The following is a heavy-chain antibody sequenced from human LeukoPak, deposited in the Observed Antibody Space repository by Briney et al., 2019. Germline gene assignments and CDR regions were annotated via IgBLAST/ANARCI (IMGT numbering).Heavy chain of an antibody. CDR3: ARAYYYDSSGYYDHDAFDI. CDR2: INHSGST. J-gene: IGHJ3*02. CDR1: GGSFSGYY. D-gene: IGHD3-22*01. Sequence: PSETLSLTCAVYGGSFSGYYWSWIRQPPGKGLEWIWEINHSGSTNYNPSLKSRVTISVDTSKNQFSLKLSSVTAADTAVYYCARAYYYDSSGYYDHDAFDIWGQGTMVTVSS. V-gene: IGHV4-34*01.